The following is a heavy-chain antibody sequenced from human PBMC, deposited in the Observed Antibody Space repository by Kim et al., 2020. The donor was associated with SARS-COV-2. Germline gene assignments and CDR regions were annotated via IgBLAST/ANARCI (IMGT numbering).Heavy chain of an antibody. Sequence: GGSLSLSCAASGFTFSSYAMSWVRQAPGKGLEWVSAISGSGGSTYYADSVKGRFTISRDNSKNTLYLQMNSLRAEDTAVYYCAKGISWIQRWGGYYFDYWGQGTLGTVSS. J-gene: IGHJ4*02. CDR3: AKGISWIQRWGGYYFDY. D-gene: IGHD5-18*01. CDR1: GFTFSSYA. V-gene: IGHV3-23*01. CDR2: ISGSGGST.